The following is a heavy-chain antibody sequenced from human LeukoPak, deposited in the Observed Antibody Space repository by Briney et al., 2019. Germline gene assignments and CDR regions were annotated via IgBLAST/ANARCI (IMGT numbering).Heavy chain of an antibody. V-gene: IGHV3-23*01. CDR3: AKTNLWDGDLYDAYDV. Sequence: PGGSLRLSCAASGFTFSTYAMSWVRQAPGKGLEWVSDISGSGASTYSADSVKGRFTISRDNSRNTLYLQVNSLRAEDTAVYYCAKTNLWDGDLYDAYDVWGQGAMVTVSS. D-gene: IGHD3-10*01. CDR2: ISGSGAST. CDR1: GFTFSTYA. J-gene: IGHJ3*01.